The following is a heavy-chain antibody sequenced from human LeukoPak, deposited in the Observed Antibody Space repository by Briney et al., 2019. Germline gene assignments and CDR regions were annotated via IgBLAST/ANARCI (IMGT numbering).Heavy chain of an antibody. CDR2: IKQDESEK. Sequence: GGSLRLSCAASGFTFSDYWISWVRQAPGKGLEWVATIKQDESEKYYVDSVKGRFTISRDNAKNSLYLQMNSLRAEDTAVYYCARDKIMGAVDYWGQGTLVTVSS. V-gene: IGHV3-7*01. J-gene: IGHJ4*02. CDR3: ARDKIMGAVDY. D-gene: IGHD1-26*01. CDR1: GFTFSDYW.